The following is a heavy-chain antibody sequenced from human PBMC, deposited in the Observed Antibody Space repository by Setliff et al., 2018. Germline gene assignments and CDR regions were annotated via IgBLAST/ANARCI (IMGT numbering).Heavy chain of an antibody. CDR3: AKVITVFGVVIMENWFDS. CDR1: GGFTSSFY. J-gene: IGHJ5*01. V-gene: IGHV4-59*01. CDR2: LSHSGSS. Sequence: PSETLSLTCTISGGFTSSFYWSWIRQPPGKGLEWIGYLSHSGSSNYNPSLKSRVTMLVDTSKNQFSLKLSSVTAADTAVYYCAKVITVFGVVIMENWFDSWGQGTLVTVSS. D-gene: IGHD3-3*01.